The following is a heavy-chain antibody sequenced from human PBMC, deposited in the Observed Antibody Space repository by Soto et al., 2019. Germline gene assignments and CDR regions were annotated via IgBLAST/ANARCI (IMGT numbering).Heavy chain of an antibody. CDR3: ARELKGYSSGWPTDY. CDR1: GYGNASYG. D-gene: IGHD6-19*01. Sequence: APLNGACKAAGYGNASYGGSCVRQTPGQGLEWMGWISAYNGNTNYAQKLQGRVTMTTDTSTSTAYMELRSLRSDDTAVYYCARELKGYSSGWPTDYWGQGTLVTVSS. V-gene: IGHV1-18*01. J-gene: IGHJ4*02. CDR2: ISAYNGNT.